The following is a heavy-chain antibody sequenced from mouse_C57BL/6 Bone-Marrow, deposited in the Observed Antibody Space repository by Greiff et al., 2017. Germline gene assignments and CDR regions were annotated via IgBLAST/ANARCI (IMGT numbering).Heavy chain of an antibody. D-gene: IGHD2-12*01. J-gene: IGHJ2*01. CDR2: IRNKANNHAS. CDR3: TRLRPYYVDY. CDR1: GFTFSDAW. Sequence: EVQVVESGGGLVQPGGSMKLSCAASGFTFSDAWMDWVRQSPEKGLEWVAEIRNKANNHASYYAESVKGRFTISRDDSKSSVYLQMNSLIAEDTGIYYCTRLRPYYVDYWGQGTTLTVSS. V-gene: IGHV6-6*01.